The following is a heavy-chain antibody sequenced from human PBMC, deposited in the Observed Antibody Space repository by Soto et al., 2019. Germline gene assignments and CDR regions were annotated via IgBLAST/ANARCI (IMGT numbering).Heavy chain of an antibody. CDR2: IYYSGGT. J-gene: IGHJ4*02. V-gene: IGHV4-59*01. Sequence: QVQLQESGPGLVKPSETLSLTCTVSGGSISSYYWSWIRQPPGKGLEWIGYIYYSGGTKYNPSLKSRVTISVDTSKNQFSLKLSSVTAADTAVYYCARDLSGHCSGGSCYYFDYWGQGTLVTVSS. CDR3: ARDLSGHCSGGSCYYFDY. D-gene: IGHD2-15*01. CDR1: GGSISSYY.